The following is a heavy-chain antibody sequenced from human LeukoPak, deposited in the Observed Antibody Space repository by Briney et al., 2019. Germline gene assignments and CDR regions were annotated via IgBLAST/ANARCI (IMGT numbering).Heavy chain of an antibody. CDR3: GRIPAAGSLKGSFDI. D-gene: IGHD6-13*01. V-gene: IGHV5-51*01. CDR1: GYSFTSYW. J-gene: IGHJ3*02. Sequence: GESLKISCKGSGYSFTSYWIGWVRQMPGKGLEWMGIIYPGDSDTTYSPSFQGQVTISADKSISTAYLQWSSLKASDSAMYYCGRIPAAGSLKGSFDIWGQGTMVTVSS. CDR2: IYPGDSDT.